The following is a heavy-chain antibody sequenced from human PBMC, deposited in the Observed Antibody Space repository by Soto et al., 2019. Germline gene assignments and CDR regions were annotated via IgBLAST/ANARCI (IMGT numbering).Heavy chain of an antibody. J-gene: IGHJ6*02. CDR3: AREQRNNLRDYYAMDV. CDR2: ISAYNGNT. CDR1: GYTFTSYG. Sequence: ASVKVSCKASGYTFTSYGISWVRQTPGQGPEWMGWISAYNGNTNYAQKLQGRVTMTTDTSTSTAYMELRSLRSEDTAVYYCAREQRNNLRDYYAMDVWGQGTTVTVSS. V-gene: IGHV1-18*01. D-gene: IGHD6-25*01.